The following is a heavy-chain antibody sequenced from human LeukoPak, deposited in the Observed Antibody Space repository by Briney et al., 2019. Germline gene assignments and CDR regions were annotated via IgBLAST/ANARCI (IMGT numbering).Heavy chain of an antibody. Sequence: ASVKVSCKASGYTFTGYYMHWVRQAPGQGLEWMGWINPNSGGTNYAQKFQGRVTMTRDTSITTAYMELSRLRSDDTAVYYCARAAYSSGWYEGYWGQGTLVTVSS. V-gene: IGHV1-2*02. CDR3: ARAAYSSGWYEGY. J-gene: IGHJ4*02. CDR1: GYTFTGYY. D-gene: IGHD6-19*01. CDR2: INPNSGGT.